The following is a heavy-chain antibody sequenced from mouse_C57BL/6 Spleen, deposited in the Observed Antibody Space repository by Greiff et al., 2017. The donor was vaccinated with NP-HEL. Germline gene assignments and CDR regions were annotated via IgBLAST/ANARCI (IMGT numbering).Heavy chain of an antibody. CDR3: ARELQDYYGSRYWYFDV. V-gene: IGHV5-4*01. CDR1: GFTFSSYA. D-gene: IGHD1-1*01. J-gene: IGHJ1*03. Sequence: EVMLVESGGGLVKPGGSLTLSCAASGFTFSSYAMSWVRQTPEKRLEWVATISDGGSYTYYPDNVKGRFTISRDNAKNNLYLQMSHLKSEDTAMYYCARELQDYYGSRYWYFDVWGTGTTVTVSS. CDR2: ISDGGSYT.